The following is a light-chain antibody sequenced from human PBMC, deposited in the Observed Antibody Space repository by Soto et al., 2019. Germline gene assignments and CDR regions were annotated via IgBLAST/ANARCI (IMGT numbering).Light chain of an antibody. CDR3: NSYTGSSTYV. CDR1: SSDVGSYNR. CDR2: EVS. J-gene: IGLJ1*01. Sequence: QSVLTQPPSVSGSPGQSVAISCTGTSSDVGSYNRVSWYQQTPGAAPKLMTYEVSNRPSGVPDRFYGSKSGKTASLTISGLQAEDEADYYCNSYTGSSTYVFGTGTKLTVL. V-gene: IGLV2-18*02.